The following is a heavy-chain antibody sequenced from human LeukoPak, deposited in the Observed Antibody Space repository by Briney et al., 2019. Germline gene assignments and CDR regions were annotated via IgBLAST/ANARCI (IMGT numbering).Heavy chain of an antibody. CDR2: INHSGST. Sequence: SETLSLTCAVYGGSFSGYYWSWIRQPPGKGLEWIGEINHSGSTNYNPSLKSRATISVDTSKNQFSLKVSSVTATDTAMYYCASRKDGNISWGQGTLVTVSS. CDR3: ASRKDGNIS. D-gene: IGHD5-24*01. V-gene: IGHV4-34*01. J-gene: IGHJ4*02. CDR1: GGSFSGYY.